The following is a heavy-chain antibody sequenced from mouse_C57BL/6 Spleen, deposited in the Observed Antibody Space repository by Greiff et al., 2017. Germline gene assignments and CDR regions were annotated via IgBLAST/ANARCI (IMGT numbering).Heavy chain of an antibody. D-gene: IGHD1-1*01. CDR3: TGSSYGYFDV. Sequence: VQLVESGAELVRPGASVTLSCKASGYTFTDYEMHWVKQTPVHGLEWIGAIDPETGGTAYNQKFKGKAILTADKSSSAAYMELRSLTSEDSAVYYCTGSSYGYFDVWGTGTTVTVSS. CDR2: IDPETGGT. CDR1: GYTFTDYE. J-gene: IGHJ1*03. V-gene: IGHV1-15*01.